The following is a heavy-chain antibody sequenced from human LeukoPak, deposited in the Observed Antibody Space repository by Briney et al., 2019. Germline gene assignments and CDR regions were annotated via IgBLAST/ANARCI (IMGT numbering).Heavy chain of an antibody. D-gene: IGHD3-16*02. Sequence: PSETPSLTCPVSGGSISSYYWSLLRQPPREGLGGIGYIFYSGSTNYNPSLKSRVTISVDTSKNQFSLKLSSVTAADTAVYYCARVIPHYRTRADYWGQGTLVSVSS. CDR2: IFYSGST. V-gene: IGHV4-59*01. CDR3: ARVIPHYRTRADY. J-gene: IGHJ4*02. CDR1: GGSISSYY.